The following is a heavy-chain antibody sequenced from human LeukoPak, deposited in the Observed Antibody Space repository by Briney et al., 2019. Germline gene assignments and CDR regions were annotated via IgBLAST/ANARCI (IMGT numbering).Heavy chain of an antibody. Sequence: PSETLSLTCAVSGGSISSGGYSWSWIRQPPGKGLEWIGYIYHSGSTYYNPSLKSRVIISVDRSKNQFSLKLSSVTAADTAVYYCARGRYCSGGSCYSADPLDYWGQGTLVTVSS. CDR1: GGSISSGGYS. CDR2: IYHSGST. V-gene: IGHV4-30-2*01. J-gene: IGHJ4*02. D-gene: IGHD2-15*01. CDR3: ARGRYCSGGSCYSADPLDY.